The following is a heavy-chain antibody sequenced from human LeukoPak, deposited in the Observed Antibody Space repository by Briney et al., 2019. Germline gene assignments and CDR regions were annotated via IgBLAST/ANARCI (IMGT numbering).Heavy chain of an antibody. J-gene: IGHJ6*02. CDR2: IYSGGRT. Sequence: GGSLSLSCAASGFTVSSKYMSWVRQAPGKGLEWVSVIYSGGRTYYADSVKGRFTISRDNSKNTLYLQMNSLRAEDTAVYYCARDLGYNGSYYYYGMDVWGQGTTVTVSS. CDR1: GFTVSSKY. D-gene: IGHD1-26*01. CDR3: ARDLGYNGSYYYYGMDV. V-gene: IGHV3-66*01.